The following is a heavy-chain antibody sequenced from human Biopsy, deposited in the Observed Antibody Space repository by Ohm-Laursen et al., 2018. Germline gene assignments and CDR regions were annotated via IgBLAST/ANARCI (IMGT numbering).Heavy chain of an antibody. CDR3: AKDHCSGGTCYSDGPVFDF. Sequence: GSLRLSCAASGFTFRDYYMIWIRQPPGKGLEWVSTISGSGSTTYYADSVKGRFTISRDNSKNTLYLQMNSLRAEDTAVYYCAKDHCSGGTCYSDGPVFDFWGQGTLVTVSS. CDR2: ISGSGSTT. CDR1: GFTFRDYY. V-gene: IGHV3-23*01. D-gene: IGHD2-15*01. J-gene: IGHJ4*02.